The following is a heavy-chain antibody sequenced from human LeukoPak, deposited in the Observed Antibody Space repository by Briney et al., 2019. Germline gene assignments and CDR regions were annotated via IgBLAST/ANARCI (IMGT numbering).Heavy chain of an antibody. J-gene: IGHJ4*01. D-gene: IGHD3-10*01. V-gene: IGHV3-21*01. Sequence: GGSLRLSCAASGFTFTSYTMHWVRQAPGKGLEWVSSISSSSTSIYYADSVKGRFTISRDNAKNSLFLQMNSLRAEDTAVYYCATGSGGRGVNFDYWGQGTLVTVS. CDR1: GFTFTSYT. CDR3: ATGSGGRGVNFDY. CDR2: ISSSSTSI.